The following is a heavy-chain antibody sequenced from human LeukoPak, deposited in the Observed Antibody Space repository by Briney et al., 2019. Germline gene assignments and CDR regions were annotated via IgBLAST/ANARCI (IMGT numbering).Heavy chain of an antibody. D-gene: IGHD6-19*01. CDR1: GFTFSSYR. V-gene: IGHV3-48*01. CDR3: ASSGWYEGYFDY. J-gene: IGHJ4*02. CDR2: ISSSSSSTI. Sequence: PGGSLRLSCAASGFTFSSYRMTWVRQAPGKGLEWVSYISSSSSSTIYYADSVKGRFTISRDNAKNSLYLQMNSLRAEDTAVYYCASSGWYEGYFDYWGQGTLVTVSS.